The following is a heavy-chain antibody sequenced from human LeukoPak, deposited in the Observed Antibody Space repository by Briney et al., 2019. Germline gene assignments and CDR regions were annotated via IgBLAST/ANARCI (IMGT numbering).Heavy chain of an antibody. Sequence: SQTLSLTCTVSGGSISSGDNYWSWIRQPPGKGLEWIGYIYYSGSTYYNPSLKSRVTISVDTSKNQFSLKLSSVTAADTAVSYCASQGFITIFGVVTGAHFDYWGQGTLVTVSS. CDR3: ASQGFITIFGVVTGAHFDY. CDR1: GGSISSGDNY. CDR2: IYYSGST. V-gene: IGHV4-30-4*08. D-gene: IGHD3-3*01. J-gene: IGHJ4*02.